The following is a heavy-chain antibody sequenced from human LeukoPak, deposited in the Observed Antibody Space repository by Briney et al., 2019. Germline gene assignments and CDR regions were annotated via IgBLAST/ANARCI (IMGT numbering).Heavy chain of an antibody. CDR3: ARRGDGGRSFDY. D-gene: IGHD4-23*01. CDR2: ISGSSSRI. J-gene: IGHJ4*02. Sequence: GGSLRLSCAASGFSFSSYSMNWVRQAPGKGLEWVSYISGSSSRIYYADSVTGRFTISRDNSKNTLFLQMNSLRAEDTAVYYCARRGDGGRSFDYWGQGTLVTVSS. CDR1: GFSFSSYS. V-gene: IGHV3-48*01.